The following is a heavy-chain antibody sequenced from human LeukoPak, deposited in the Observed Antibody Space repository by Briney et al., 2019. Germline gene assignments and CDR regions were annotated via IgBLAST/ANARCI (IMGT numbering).Heavy chain of an antibody. V-gene: IGHV3-48*01. CDR1: GFTFNIYN. D-gene: IGHD3-10*01. CDR3: AASLWFGELLSSIDY. CDR2: ISSSSGTI. Sequence: GGSLRLSCAASGFTFNIYNMNWVRQAPGKGLEWVSYISSSSGTIYYADSVKGRFTISRDNAKNSLYLQMNSLRAEDTAVYYCAASLWFGELLSSIDYWGQGTLVTVSS. J-gene: IGHJ4*02.